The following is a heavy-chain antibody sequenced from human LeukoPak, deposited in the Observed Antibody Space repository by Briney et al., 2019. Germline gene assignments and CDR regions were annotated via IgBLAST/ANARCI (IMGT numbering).Heavy chain of an antibody. Sequence: PSETLSLTCTVSGGSISSSSYYWGWIRQPPGKGLEWIGSIYYSGSTYYNPSLKSRVTISVDTSKNQFSLKLSSVTAADTAVYYCARDLTYYYGSGSYRDAFDIWGQGTMVTVSS. D-gene: IGHD3-10*01. J-gene: IGHJ3*02. CDR3: ARDLTYYYGSGSYRDAFDI. CDR1: GGSISSSSYY. V-gene: IGHV4-39*01. CDR2: IYYSGST.